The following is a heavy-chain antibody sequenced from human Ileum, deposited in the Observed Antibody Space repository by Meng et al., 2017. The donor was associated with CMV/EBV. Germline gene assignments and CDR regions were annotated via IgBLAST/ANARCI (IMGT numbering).Heavy chain of an antibody. V-gene: IGHV4-39*01. CDR2: IYYSGST. Sequence: CSISSSSYYWGWIRQPPGKGLEWIGSIYYSGSTYYNPSLKSRVTISVDTSKNQFSLKLSSVTAADTAVYYCARHIVVVPAARDYFDYWGQGTLVTVSS. D-gene: IGHD2-2*01. J-gene: IGHJ4*02. CDR1: CSISSSSYY. CDR3: ARHIVVVPAARDYFDY.